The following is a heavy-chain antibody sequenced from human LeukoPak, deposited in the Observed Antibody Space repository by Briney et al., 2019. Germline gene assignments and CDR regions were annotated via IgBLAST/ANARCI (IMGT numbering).Heavy chain of an antibody. J-gene: IGHJ4*02. CDR3: ARHPYCSSGSCYLDYFDF. D-gene: IGHD2-2*01. Sequence: GGSLRLSCAASGFTFSDHYMSWVRQAPGTGLEWLSYIGPGSGHTNYAASVEGRFTISRDNAKNSLYLQMNSLRAEDTAVYYCARHPYCSSGSCYLDYFDFWGQGTLVTVSS. V-gene: IGHV3-11*06. CDR1: GFTFSDHY. CDR2: IGPGSGHT.